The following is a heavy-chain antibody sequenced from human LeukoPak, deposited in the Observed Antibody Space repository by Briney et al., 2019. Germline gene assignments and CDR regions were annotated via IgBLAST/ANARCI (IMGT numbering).Heavy chain of an antibody. CDR3: ARNIPVTRWGY. D-gene: IGHD2-21*01. CDR1: GFTFSSYD. CDR2: IGTAGDT. J-gene: IGHJ4*02. Sequence: GGSLRLSCAASGFTFSSYDMHWVRQVTGKGLEWVSAIGTAGDTYYPGSVKGRFTISRDNSKNTVYLQMNSLRAEDTAVYYCARNIPVTRWGYWGQGTLVTVSS. V-gene: IGHV3-13*01.